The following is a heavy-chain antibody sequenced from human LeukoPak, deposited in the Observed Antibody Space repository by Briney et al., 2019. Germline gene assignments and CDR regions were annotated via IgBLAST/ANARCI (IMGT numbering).Heavy chain of an antibody. D-gene: IGHD2-21*01. CDR1: GFTFSSYE. CDR3: VRDAVMSPEVLLTAWDYFDC. Sequence: AGGSLRLSCAPSGFTFSSYEMNWVREAPGKGLEWVSYISGSGRTIDYADSVKVRFTISRDNTKNSVYLQMNSLRAEDTAIYFCVRDAVMSPEVLLTAWDYFDCWGQGTLVTVSS. V-gene: IGHV3-48*03. CDR2: ISGSGRTI. J-gene: IGHJ4*02.